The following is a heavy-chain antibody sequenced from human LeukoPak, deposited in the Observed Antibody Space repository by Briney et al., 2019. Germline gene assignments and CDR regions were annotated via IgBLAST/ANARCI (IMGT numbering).Heavy chain of an antibody. CDR1: GGSISSTSYY. V-gene: IGHV4-39*01. CDR3: ARLSYDFWSGPKPANYYFDF. Sequence: SGTLSLTCTVSGGSISSTSYYWGWIRQPPGKGLEWIGSIFYSGSTYYNPSLKSRVTISVDTFKSQFSLKLSSVTAADTAVYYCARLSYDFWSGPKPANYYFDFWSQGTLVTVSS. D-gene: IGHD3-3*01. J-gene: IGHJ4*02. CDR2: IFYSGST.